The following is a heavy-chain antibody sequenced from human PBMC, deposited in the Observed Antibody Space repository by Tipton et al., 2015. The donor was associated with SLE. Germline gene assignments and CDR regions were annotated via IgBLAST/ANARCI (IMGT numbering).Heavy chain of an antibody. CDR2: ISTSSTYI. J-gene: IGHJ5*01. D-gene: IGHD1-26*01. CDR3: ARDSWSIGYYRSTVDS. V-gene: IGHV3-21*06. CDR1: GFTFSSFG. Sequence: SLRLSCVASGFTFSSFGMTWVRQAPGKGLEWVSSISTSSTYIHYADSLEGRFTISRDNAKNSLYLHMNSLRAEDTAVYYCARDSWSIGYYRSTVDSWGQGTLVIVSS.